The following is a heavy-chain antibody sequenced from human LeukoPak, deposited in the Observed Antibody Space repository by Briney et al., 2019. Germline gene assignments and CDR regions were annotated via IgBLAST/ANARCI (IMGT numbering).Heavy chain of an antibody. J-gene: IGHJ5*02. CDR2: ICDSGGYT. Sequence: GGSLRLSCAASGFTFNSYAMSWVRQAPGRGLEWVSVICDSGGYTNYADSVKGWFTISRDNSKNMLYLQMNSLRGEDTAVYYCAKYTWCRGGGCSRFDPWGQGTLVTVSS. D-gene: IGHD2-15*01. CDR1: GFTFNSYA. V-gene: IGHV3-23*01. CDR3: AKYTWCRGGGCSRFDP.